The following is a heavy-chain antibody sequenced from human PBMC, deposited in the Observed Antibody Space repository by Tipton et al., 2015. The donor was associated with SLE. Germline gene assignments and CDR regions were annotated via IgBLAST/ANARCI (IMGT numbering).Heavy chain of an antibody. J-gene: IGHJ3*02. CDR2: ILYSGSA. CDR3: AREKRPGPFGFDI. CDR1: GGSISSGGYY. D-gene: IGHD3-16*01. V-gene: IGHV4-31*03. Sequence: TLSLTCTVSGGSISSGGYYWSWLRHHPGKGLEWIGYILYSGSAYYNPSLKSRVTMSVDTSKNQFSLKLSSVTAADTAVYYCAREKRPGPFGFDIWGQGTMVTVSS.